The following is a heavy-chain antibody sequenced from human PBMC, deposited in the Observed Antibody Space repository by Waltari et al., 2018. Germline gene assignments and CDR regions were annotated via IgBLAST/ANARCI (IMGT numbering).Heavy chain of an antibody. CDR2: IYPGDSDT. Sequence: EVQLVQSGAEVKKPGESLKISCKGSGYSFTSYWNGWVRQMPGKGLEWMGIIYPGDSDTRYSPSFQGQVTISADKSISTAYLQWSSLKASDTAMYYCARQRYYYDSSGAPFDYWGQGTLVTVSS. V-gene: IGHV5-51*01. D-gene: IGHD3-22*01. J-gene: IGHJ4*02. CDR3: ARQRYYYDSSGAPFDY. CDR1: GYSFTSYW.